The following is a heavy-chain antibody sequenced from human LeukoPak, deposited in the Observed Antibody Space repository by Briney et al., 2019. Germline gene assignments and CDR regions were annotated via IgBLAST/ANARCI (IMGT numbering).Heavy chain of an antibody. D-gene: IGHD6-13*01. J-gene: IGHJ4*02. CDR2: IHTTGST. CDR3: ARELAAAGLDY. Sequence: SETLSLTCTVSGGSINSGSDYWTWIRQPAGKGLEWIGRIHTTGSTTYNPSLESRVTISKDTSNNRFSLKLSSVTAADTAVYYCARELAAAGLDYWGQGTLVTVSS. CDR1: GGSINSGSDY. V-gene: IGHV4-61*02.